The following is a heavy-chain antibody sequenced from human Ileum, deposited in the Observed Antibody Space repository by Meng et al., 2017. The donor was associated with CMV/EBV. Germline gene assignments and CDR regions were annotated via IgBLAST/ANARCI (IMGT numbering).Heavy chain of an antibody. CDR1: GGSVSTYY. J-gene: IGHJ4*02. CDR3: ARGVRSSDTFEPFEY. Sequence: SETLSLTCTVSGGSVSTYYWSWIRQPPGKGLEWLGYVYYSGATSSNPSLNSRVTISLDTPKNQFSLLLSSVTAADTALYYCARGVRSSDTFEPFEYWGQGTRVTVSS. V-gene: IGHV4-59*02. D-gene: IGHD2-2*01. CDR2: VYYSGAT.